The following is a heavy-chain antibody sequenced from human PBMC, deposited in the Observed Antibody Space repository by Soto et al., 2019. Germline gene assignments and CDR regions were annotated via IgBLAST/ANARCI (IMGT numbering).Heavy chain of an antibody. V-gene: IGHV1-18*04. CDR1: GYSFTSYG. CDR2: ISAYNGNT. D-gene: IGHD1-20*01. Sequence: QIQLVQSGPEVQQPGASVKVSCKASGYSFTSYGISWVRQAPGQGLEWVGWISAYNGNTNYAQSLQGRVTMTTDTSTNTAYMELKSLSSEDTAVYYCARDPPITGSLLGTPLMHVWGQGTTVTVSS. J-gene: IGHJ6*02. CDR3: ARDPPITGSLLGTPLMHV.